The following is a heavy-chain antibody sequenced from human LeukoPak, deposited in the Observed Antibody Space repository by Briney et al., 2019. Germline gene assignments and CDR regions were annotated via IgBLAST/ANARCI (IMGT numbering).Heavy chain of an antibody. CDR2: ISYSGST. CDR3: ARDGRAGSLFAY. V-gene: IGHV4-59*01. CDR1: SGSISGYY. D-gene: IGHD6-19*01. Sequence: SETLSLTCTVSSGSISGYYWSWIGQPPGKGLEWVGYISYSGSTNYNPSLKSRVTISVDTSKNQFSLKLSSVTAADTAIYYCARDGRAGSLFAYWGQGTLVTVSS. J-gene: IGHJ4*02.